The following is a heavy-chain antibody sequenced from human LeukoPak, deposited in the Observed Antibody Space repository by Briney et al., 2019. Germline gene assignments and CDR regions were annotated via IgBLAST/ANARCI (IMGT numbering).Heavy chain of an antibody. CDR2: IYYSGST. Sequence: PSETLSLTCTVSGGSISSYYWSWIRQPPGKGLEWIGYIYYSGSTNYNPSLKSRVTISVDTSKNQFSLKLSSVTAADTAVYYCARAKTAPWFYYGMDVWGQGTTVTVSS. V-gene: IGHV4-59*01. CDR3: ARAKTAPWFYYGMDV. CDR1: GGSISSYY. D-gene: IGHD3-22*01. J-gene: IGHJ6*02.